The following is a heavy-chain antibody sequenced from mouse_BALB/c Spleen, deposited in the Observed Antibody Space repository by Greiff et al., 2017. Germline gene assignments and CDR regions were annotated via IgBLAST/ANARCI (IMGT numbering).Heavy chain of an antibody. CDR2: ISNLAYSI. Sequence: EVKLVESGGGLVQPGGSLKLSCAASGFTFSDYGMAWVRQAPGKGPEWVAFISNLAYSIYYADTVTGRFTISRENAKNTLYLEMSSLRSEDTAMYYCARGLYYGNYDLAYWGQGTLVTVSA. J-gene: IGHJ3*01. D-gene: IGHD2-1*01. CDR1: GFTFSDYG. CDR3: ARGLYYGNYDLAY. V-gene: IGHV5-15*02.